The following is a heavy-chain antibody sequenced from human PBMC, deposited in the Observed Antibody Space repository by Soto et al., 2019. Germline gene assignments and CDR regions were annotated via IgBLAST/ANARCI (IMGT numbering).Heavy chain of an antibody. V-gene: IGHV3-74*01. CDR3: ARDYGNYGFDY. D-gene: IGHD4-17*01. CDR2: INSDGSST. J-gene: IGHJ4*02. Sequence: GGSLRLSCAASGFTFSSYWMHWVRQAPGKGLVWVSRINSDGSSTSYADSVKGRFTISRDNAKNTLYLLANSLRAEDTAVYYCARDYGNYGFDYWGRGTLVTVSS. CDR1: GFTFSSYW.